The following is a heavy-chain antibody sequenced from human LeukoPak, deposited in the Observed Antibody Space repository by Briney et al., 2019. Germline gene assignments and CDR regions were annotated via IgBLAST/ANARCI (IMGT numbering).Heavy chain of an antibody. D-gene: IGHD6-13*01. J-gene: IGHJ4*02. CDR2: ISGSGGST. V-gene: IGHV3-23*01. Sequence: GGSLRFSCAASGFTFSSYAMRWVRQAPGKGLERVSAISGSGGSTYYADSVKGRFTISRDNSKNTLYLQVNSLRAEDTAVYYCARRNIAAAALDYWGQGTLVTVSS. CDR3: ARRNIAAAALDY. CDR1: GFTFSSYA.